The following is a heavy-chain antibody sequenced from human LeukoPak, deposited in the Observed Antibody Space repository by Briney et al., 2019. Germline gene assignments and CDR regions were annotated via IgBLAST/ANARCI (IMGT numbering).Heavy chain of an antibody. CDR1: GFTFSSYW. J-gene: IGHJ6*03. Sequence: GGSLRLSCAASGFTFSSYWMSWVRQAPGKGLEWVANIKQDGSEKYYVDSVKGRFTISRDNAKNSLYLQMNSLRAEDTAVYYCARNSPDHSSSWYLVYYYYYMDVWGKGTTVTISS. CDR2: IKQDGSEK. D-gene: IGHD6-13*01. CDR3: ARNSPDHSSSWYLVYYYYYMDV. V-gene: IGHV3-7*01.